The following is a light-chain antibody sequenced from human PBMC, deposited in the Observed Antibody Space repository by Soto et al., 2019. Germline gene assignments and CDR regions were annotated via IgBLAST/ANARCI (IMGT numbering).Light chain of an antibody. J-gene: IGKJ4*01. Sequence: AIRMTQSPSSFSASTGARVTITCRASQGISSYLAWYQQKPGKAPKLLIYAASTLQSGVPSRFSGRGSGTDFTPTISGLQSEDFATYDCQQYYSYPRTVGGGTKVEIK. V-gene: IGKV1-8*01. CDR1: QGISSY. CDR3: QQYYSYPRT. CDR2: AAS.